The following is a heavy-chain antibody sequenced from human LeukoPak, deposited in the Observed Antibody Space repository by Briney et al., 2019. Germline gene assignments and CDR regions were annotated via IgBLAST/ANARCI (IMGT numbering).Heavy chain of an antibody. CDR1: GGSISSYY. Sequence: PSETLSLTCTVSGGSISSYYWSWIRQPPGKGLEWIGYIYYSGSINYNPSLKSRVTISVDTSKNQFSLKLSSVTAADTAVYYCARRDDYWGQGTLVTVSS. V-gene: IGHV4-59*08. CDR3: ARRDDY. J-gene: IGHJ4*02. CDR2: IYYSGSI.